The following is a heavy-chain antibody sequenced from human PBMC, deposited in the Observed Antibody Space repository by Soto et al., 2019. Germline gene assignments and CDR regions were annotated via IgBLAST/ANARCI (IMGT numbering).Heavy chain of an antibody. CDR1: GYTFTRYV. Sequence: QVQLVQSGAEVKKPGASVKVSCKASGYTFTRYVMHWMRQAPGQRLEWVGWINTGTGETKYSRKFQGRVTVTRDTSASTVYMEMSSLRSEDTAVYFCARGSSAYQLVLGWFDPWGEGTLVTVSS. CDR2: INTGTGET. D-gene: IGHD2-2*01. V-gene: IGHV1-3*04. J-gene: IGHJ5*02. CDR3: ARGSSAYQLVLGWFDP.